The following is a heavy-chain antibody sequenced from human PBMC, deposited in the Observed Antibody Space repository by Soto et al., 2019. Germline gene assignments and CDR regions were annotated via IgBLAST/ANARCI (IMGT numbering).Heavy chain of an antibody. CDR3: AREFSPDVIVVVPAEDGQYYYYGMDV. J-gene: IGHJ6*02. CDR1: GFTFSSYS. Sequence: EVQLVESGGGLVKPGGSLRLSCAASGFTFSSYSMNWVRQAPGKGLELVSSISSISSYIYYADSVQGRFTISIDNAKNSLYLQMNSLRAEDTAVYYCAREFSPDVIVVVPAEDGQYYYYGMDVWGQGTTVTVSS. V-gene: IGHV3-21*01. CDR2: ISSISSYI. D-gene: IGHD2-2*01.